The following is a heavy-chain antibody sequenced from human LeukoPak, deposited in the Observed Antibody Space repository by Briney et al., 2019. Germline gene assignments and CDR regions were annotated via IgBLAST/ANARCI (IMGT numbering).Heavy chain of an antibody. D-gene: IGHD7-27*01. CDR1: GFTVSSNY. CDR3: AKDGGLWVSAHWGDS. J-gene: IGHJ4*02. V-gene: IGHV3-23*01. Sequence: PGGSLRLSCAASGFTVSSNYMSWVRQAPGKGLEWASTITTSDGNTYYADSVKGRFTVSRDNSKNTLFLQMNSLRAEDTAVYYCAKDGGLWVSAHWGDSWGRGTLVTVSS. CDR2: ITTSDGNT.